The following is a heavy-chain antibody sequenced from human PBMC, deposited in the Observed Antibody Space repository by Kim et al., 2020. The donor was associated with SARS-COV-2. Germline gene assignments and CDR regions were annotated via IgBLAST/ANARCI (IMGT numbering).Heavy chain of an antibody. CDR3: AGGFYYETSGFYDLYY. CDR1: GGTFSSYA. V-gene: IGHV1-69*06. J-gene: IGHJ4*02. D-gene: IGHD3-22*01. CDR2: VIPFTGSA. Sequence: SVKVSCKASGGTFSSYAISWVRQAPGQGLEWMGVVIPFTGSADYAQRFQGRVTITADIATDTAYMDLSSLRSEDTAVYYFAGGFYYETSGFYDLYYWGQ.